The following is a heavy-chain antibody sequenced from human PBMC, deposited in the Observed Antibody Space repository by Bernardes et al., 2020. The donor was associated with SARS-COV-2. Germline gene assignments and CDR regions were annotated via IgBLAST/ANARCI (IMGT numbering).Heavy chain of an antibody. J-gene: IGHJ4*02. V-gene: IGHV3-9*01. CDR3: AKIPHYDSSGYYFYFDF. D-gene: IGHD3-22*01. CDR2: ISWNSGRI. CDR1: GFTFGESA. Sequence: GGSLRLSCAASGFTFGESAMHWVRQPPGKGLEWVSGISWNSGRIAYADSVKGRFTISRDNVENSLYLQMNSLRPEDTALYYCAKIPHYDSSGYYFYFDFWGQGALVTVSS.